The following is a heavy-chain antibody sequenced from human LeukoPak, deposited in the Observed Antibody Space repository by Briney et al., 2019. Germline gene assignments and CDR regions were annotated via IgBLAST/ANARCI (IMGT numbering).Heavy chain of an antibody. CDR1: GFTFSSYG. CDR2: ISYDGSNK. Sequence: PGGSLRLSCAASGFTFSSYGMHWVRQAPGKGLEWVAVISYDGSNKYYADSVKGRFTISRDNSKNTLYLQMNSLRAEDTAVHYCANGPVAGTSSPPEYYYYGMDVWGQGTTVTVSS. V-gene: IGHV3-30*18. J-gene: IGHJ6*02. CDR3: ANGPVAGTSSPPEYYYYGMDV. D-gene: IGHD6-19*01.